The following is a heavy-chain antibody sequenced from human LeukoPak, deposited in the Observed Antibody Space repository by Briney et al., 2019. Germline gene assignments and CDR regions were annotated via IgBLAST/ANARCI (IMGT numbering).Heavy chain of an antibody. J-gene: IGHJ4*02. Sequence: GGSLRLSCAASGFTFDDYAMHWVRQAPGKGLEWVSGISWNSGSIGYADSVKGRFTITRDNAKNSLYLQMNSLRAEDTALYYCAKDIGADDYYFDYWGQGTLVTVSS. CDR1: GFTFDDYA. CDR2: ISWNSGSI. V-gene: IGHV3-9*01. D-gene: IGHD6-13*01. CDR3: AKDIGADDYYFDY.